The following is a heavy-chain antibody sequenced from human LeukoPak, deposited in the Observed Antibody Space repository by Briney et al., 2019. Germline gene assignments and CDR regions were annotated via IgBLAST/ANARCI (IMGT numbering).Heavy chain of an antibody. CDR2: INPNSGGR. Sequence: GASVTVSCKASGYTFTGYYMHWVRQAPGQGLEWVGLINPNSGGRTYAKKFQGRVTMTRDTSISTAYMELSRLTSDDTAVYYCATDAYYYDSSGYSTSVNYFDYWGQGTLVTVSS. D-gene: IGHD3-22*01. J-gene: IGHJ4*02. V-gene: IGHV1-2*06. CDR3: ATDAYYYDSSGYSTSVNYFDY. CDR1: GYTFTGYY.